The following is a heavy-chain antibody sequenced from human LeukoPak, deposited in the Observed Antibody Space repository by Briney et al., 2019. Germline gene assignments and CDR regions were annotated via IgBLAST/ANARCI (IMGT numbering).Heavy chain of an antibody. D-gene: IGHD5-24*01. Sequence: SQTLSLTCAISGDSVSTNNAGWNWIRQSPSRGLEWLGRTYYSSNWYIHYAVSVKSRITINPDTSKNQFSLQLNSVTPEDTAVYYCSRGWLQQEFDYWGQGTLVTVSS. CDR2: TYYSSNWYI. CDR1: GDSVSTNNAG. J-gene: IGHJ4*02. CDR3: SRGWLQQEFDY. V-gene: IGHV6-1*01.